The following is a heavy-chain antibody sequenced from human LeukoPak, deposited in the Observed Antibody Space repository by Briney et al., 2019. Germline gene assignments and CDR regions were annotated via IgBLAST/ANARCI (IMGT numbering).Heavy chain of an antibody. D-gene: IGHD3-22*01. J-gene: IGHJ4*02. CDR2: IYYSGST. CDR1: GGSISSSSYY. Sequence: SETLSLTCTVSGGSISSSSYYWGWIRQPPGKGLEWIGSIYYSGSTYYNPSLKSRVTISVDSSKNQFSLKLSSVTAADTAVYYCARESPARSYYDSSGYWGYYFDYWGQGTLVTVSS. V-gene: IGHV4-39*07. CDR3: ARESPARSYYDSSGYWGYYFDY.